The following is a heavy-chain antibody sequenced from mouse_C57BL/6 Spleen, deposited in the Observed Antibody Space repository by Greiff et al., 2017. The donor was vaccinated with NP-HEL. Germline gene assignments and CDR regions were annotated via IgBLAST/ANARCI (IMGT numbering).Heavy chain of an antibody. CDR3: ARHGGTTVVDYYFDY. CDR2: ISNGGGST. V-gene: IGHV5-12*01. Sequence: EVKLVESGGGLVQPGGSLKLSCAASGFTFSDYYMYWVRQTPEKRLEWVAYISNGGGSTYYPDTVKGRFTISRDNAKKTLYLQMSRLKSEDTAMYYCARHGGTTVVDYYFDYWGQGTTLTVSS. D-gene: IGHD1-1*01. CDR1: GFTFSDYY. J-gene: IGHJ2*01.